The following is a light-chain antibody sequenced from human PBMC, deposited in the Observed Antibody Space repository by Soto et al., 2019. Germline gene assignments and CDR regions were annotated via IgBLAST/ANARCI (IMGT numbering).Light chain of an antibody. Sequence: IVMTQSPATLSVSPGETATLSCRASQSVSYNLAWYQQKPGQGPRLLIYGAFTRATGIPARLSGSGSGTEFTLTISSLQSEDFAVYYCQQDKNWPPLTFGGGTKVEIK. CDR1: QSVSYN. CDR3: QQDKNWPPLT. CDR2: GAF. V-gene: IGKV3-15*01. J-gene: IGKJ4*01.